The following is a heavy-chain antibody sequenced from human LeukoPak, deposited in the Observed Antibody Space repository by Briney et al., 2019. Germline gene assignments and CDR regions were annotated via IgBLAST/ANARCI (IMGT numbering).Heavy chain of an antibody. J-gene: IGHJ6*03. V-gene: IGHV4-31*03. D-gene: IGHD3-16*01. CDR2: IHYSGST. Sequence: SETLSLTCTVSGGSISSGGYYWSWIRQHPGKGLEWIGYIHYSGSTYYNPSLKSRVTISVDTSKNQFSLKLSSVTAADTAVYYCARERGITPTGYYYMDVWGKGTTVTVSS. CDR3: ARERGITPTGYYYMDV. CDR1: GGSISSGGYY.